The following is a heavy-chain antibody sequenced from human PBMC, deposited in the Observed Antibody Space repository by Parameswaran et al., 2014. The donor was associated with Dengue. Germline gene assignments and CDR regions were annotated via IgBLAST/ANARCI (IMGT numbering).Heavy chain of an antibody. D-gene: IGHD4-17*01. CDR2: IYHSGST. J-gene: IGHJ4*02. CDR3: ARTVTTGAYFDS. Sequence: PGKGLEWIGYIYHSGSTYFHPSLKSRLTMSVDKSQNQFSLQLSSVTAADTAVYYCARTVTTGAYFDSWGLGNPGHRLL. V-gene: IGHV4-30-2*01.